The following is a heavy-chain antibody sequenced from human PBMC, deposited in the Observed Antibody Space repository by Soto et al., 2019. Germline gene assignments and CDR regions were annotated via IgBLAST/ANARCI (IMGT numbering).Heavy chain of an antibody. J-gene: IGHJ6*02. Sequence: QVQLVESGGGVVQPGRSLRLSCAASGFTFSSYGMHWVRQAPGKGLEWVAVISYDGSNKYYADSVKGRFTISRDNSKNTLYQQMNSLKAEDTAVYYCAKVGHCSSTSWYIKFGNYYYYGMDVWGQGTTVTVSS. CDR3: AKVGHCSSTSWYIKFGNYYYYGMDV. D-gene: IGHD2-2*02. CDR1: GFTFSSYG. V-gene: IGHV3-30*18. CDR2: ISYDGSNK.